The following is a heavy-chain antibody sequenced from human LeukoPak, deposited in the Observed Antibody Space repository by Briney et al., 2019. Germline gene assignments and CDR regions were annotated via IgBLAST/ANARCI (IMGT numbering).Heavy chain of an antibody. D-gene: IGHD4-17*01. CDR1: GYTLTELS. J-gene: IGHJ1*01. CDR3: ATVVRDGDYGYFQH. CDR2: FDPEDGET. V-gene: IGHV1-24*01. Sequence: ASVKVACKVSGYTLTELSMHWVRQAPGKGLEWMGGFDPEDGETIYAQKFQGRVTMTEDTSTDTAYMELSSLRSEDTAVYYCATVVRDGDYGYFQHWGQGTLVTVSS.